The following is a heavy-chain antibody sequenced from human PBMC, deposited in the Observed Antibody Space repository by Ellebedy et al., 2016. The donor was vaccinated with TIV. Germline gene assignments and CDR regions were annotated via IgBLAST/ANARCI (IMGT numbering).Heavy chain of an antibody. J-gene: IGHJ4*02. V-gene: IGHV3-30*18. CDR3: AKVNTTMVTVFSYIEN. CDR2: ISYDGSTE. D-gene: IGHD5-18*01. CDR1: GFTFSNCG. Sequence: PGGSLRLSCAASGFTFSNCGMHWVRQAPGKGLEWVAVISYDGSTEYYADSVKGRFTISSDNSKNTLYLQMNSLRPEDTAIYYCAKVNTTMVTVFSYIENWGQGTLVTVSS.